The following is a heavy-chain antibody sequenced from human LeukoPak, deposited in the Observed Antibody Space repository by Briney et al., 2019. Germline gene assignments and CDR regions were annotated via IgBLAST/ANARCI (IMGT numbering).Heavy chain of an antibody. CDR2: ISAYNGNT. CDR1: GYTFTSYG. J-gene: IGHJ6*02. CDR3: ARGKGYYGSGSYYTRQTYYYYGMDV. Sequence: ASVKVSCKASGYTFTSYGISWVRQAPGQGLEWMGWISAYNGNTNYAQKLQGRVTMTTDTSTSTAYMELRSLRSDDTAVYYCARGKGYYGSGSYYTRQTYYYYGMDVWGQGTTVTVSS. V-gene: IGHV1-18*01. D-gene: IGHD3-10*01.